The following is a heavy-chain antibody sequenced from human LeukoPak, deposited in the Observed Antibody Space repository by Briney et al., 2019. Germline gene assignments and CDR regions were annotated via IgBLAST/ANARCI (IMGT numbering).Heavy chain of an antibody. CDR2: ISYDGSNK. D-gene: IGHD2-21*02. V-gene: IGHV3-30-3*01. CDR3: ARDPNAYCGGDCYSGGYFQH. Sequence: GRSLRLSCAASGFTFSSYAMHWVRQAPGKGLEWVAVISYDGSNKYYADSVKGRFTISRDNSKNTLYLQMNSLRAEDTAVYYCARDPNAYCGGDCYSGGYFQHWGQGTLVTVSS. CDR1: GFTFSSYA. J-gene: IGHJ1*01.